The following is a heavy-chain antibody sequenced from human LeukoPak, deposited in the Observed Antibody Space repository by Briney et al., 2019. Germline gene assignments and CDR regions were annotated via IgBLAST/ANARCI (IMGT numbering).Heavy chain of an antibody. V-gene: IGHV4-39*01. Sequence: SETLSLTCTVSGGXISSSSYYWGWIRQPPGKGLEWIGSIYYSGSTYYNPSLKSRVTISVDTSKNQFSLKLSSVTAADTAVYYCARPGSPPSGWFDPWGQGTLVTVSS. D-gene: IGHD6-19*01. CDR3: ARPGSPPSGWFDP. J-gene: IGHJ5*02. CDR1: GGXISSSSYY. CDR2: IYYSGST.